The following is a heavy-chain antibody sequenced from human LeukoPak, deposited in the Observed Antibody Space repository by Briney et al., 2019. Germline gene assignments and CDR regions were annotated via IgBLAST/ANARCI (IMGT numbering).Heavy chain of an antibody. V-gene: IGHV3-7*01. J-gene: IGHJ4*02. CDR2: IKQDGSEK. D-gene: IGHD6-19*01. CDR3: AKAKVAGTDYFDY. CDR1: GFTFSSYW. Sequence: GGPLRLSCAASGFTFSSYWMSWVRQAPGKGLEWVANIKQDGSEKYYVDSVKGRFTISRDNAKNSLYLQMNSLRAEDTAVYYCAKAKVAGTDYFDYWGQGTLVTVSS.